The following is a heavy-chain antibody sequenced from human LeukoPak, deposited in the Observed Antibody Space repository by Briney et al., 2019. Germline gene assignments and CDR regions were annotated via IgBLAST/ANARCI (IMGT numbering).Heavy chain of an antibody. CDR1: GYTFTGYY. D-gene: IGHD1-7*01. V-gene: IGHV1-2*02. J-gene: IGHJ6*03. CDR3: ATRKGTGTTVYYYYMDV. Sequence: GASVKVSCKASGYTFTGYYMHWVRQAPGQGLEWMGWINPNSGGTNYAQKFQGRVTMTRDTSISTAYMELSRLRSDDTAVYYCATRKGTGTTVYYYYMDVWGKGTTVTVSS. CDR2: INPNSGGT.